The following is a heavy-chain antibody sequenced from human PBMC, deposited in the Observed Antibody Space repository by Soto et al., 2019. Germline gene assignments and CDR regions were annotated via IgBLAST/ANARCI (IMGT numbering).Heavy chain of an antibody. Sequence: QVQLQQSGAGLLKPSETLSLTCAVYGESFSGYIWTWIRQTPGKGLQWIGQINHSGSASYNPSLKSRVTISVHTSNSQCSLELSSVTAADTAVYYCARGLITGSHYSGGWYYFDSWGQGTQVTVSS. CDR1: GESFSGYI. V-gene: IGHV4-34*01. CDR2: INHSGSA. CDR3: ARGLITGSHYSGGWYYFDS. D-gene: IGHD6-19*01. J-gene: IGHJ4*02.